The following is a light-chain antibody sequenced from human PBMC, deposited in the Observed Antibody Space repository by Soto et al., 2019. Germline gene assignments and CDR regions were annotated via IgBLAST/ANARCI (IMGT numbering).Light chain of an antibody. J-gene: IGLJ1*01. CDR1: SSNIGSGYE. CDR3: QSYYSSLSGYV. V-gene: IGLV1-40*01. Sequence: QSVLTQPPSVSEAPGQRVTISCTGSSSNIGSGYEAHWYQQVPGTAPKRLIYENNNRPSGVPDRFSGSKSGTSASLAITGLQAEDEAEYSCQSYYSSLSGYVFGTGTKRNVL. CDR2: ENN.